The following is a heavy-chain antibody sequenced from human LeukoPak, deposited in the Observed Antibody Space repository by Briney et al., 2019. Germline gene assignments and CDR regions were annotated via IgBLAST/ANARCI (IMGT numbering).Heavy chain of an antibody. V-gene: IGHV4-34*01. CDR2: INHSGST. Sequence: SETLSLTCAVYGGSFSGYYWGWIRQPPGKGLEWIGEINHSGSTNHNPSLKSRVTISVDTSKNQFSLKLSSVTAADTAVYYCARTLIYDSSGYSPNWFDPWGQGTLVTVSS. CDR3: ARTLIYDSSGYSPNWFDP. CDR1: GGSFSGYY. J-gene: IGHJ5*02. D-gene: IGHD3-22*01.